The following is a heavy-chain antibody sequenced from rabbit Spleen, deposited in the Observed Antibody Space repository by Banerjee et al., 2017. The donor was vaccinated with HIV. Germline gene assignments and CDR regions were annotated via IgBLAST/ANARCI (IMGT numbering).Heavy chain of an antibody. Sequence: QSLEESGGDLVQPEGSLTLTCTASGFAFNSVYDMCWVRQAPGKGLEWIGYIEPIFGNTYYANWVNGRFTISSHNAQNTLYLQLSSLTAADTATYFCARGSATMTMVITGYYLSLWGPGTLVTVS. D-gene: IGHD2-1*01. J-gene: IGHJ4*01. CDR1: GFAFNSVYD. V-gene: IGHV1S40*01. CDR3: ARGSATMTMVITGYYLSL. CDR2: IEPIFGNT.